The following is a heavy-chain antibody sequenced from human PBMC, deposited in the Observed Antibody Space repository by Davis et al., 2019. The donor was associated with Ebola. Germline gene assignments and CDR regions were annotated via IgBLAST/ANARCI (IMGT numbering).Heavy chain of an antibody. D-gene: IGHD3-22*01. CDR1: GASISSYY. V-gene: IGHV4-59*08. CDR2: IYYSVIT. CDR3: ASFITYYYDGTTYSSPYYFDY. Sequence: SDTLSLTCSVPGASISSYYWSWIPQPPGKGLEWIGYIYYSVITHYNPSLKRRVTISVDTSKNQFSLKLSTVTAADTAVYYCASFITYYYDGTTYSSPYYFDYWGQGTLVTVSS. J-gene: IGHJ4*02.